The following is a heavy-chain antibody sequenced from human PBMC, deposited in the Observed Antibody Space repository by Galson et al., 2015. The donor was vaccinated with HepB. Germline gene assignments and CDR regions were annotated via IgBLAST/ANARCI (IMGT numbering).Heavy chain of an antibody. Sequence: SVKVSCKASGYTFTSYAMHWVRQAPGQRLEWMGWINAGNGNTKYSQKFQGRVTITRDTSASTAYMELSSLRSEDTAMYYCSLTGDYRSGYYFDYWGQGTLVTVSS. V-gene: IGHV1-3*01. CDR2: INAGNGNT. CDR1: GYTFTSYA. J-gene: IGHJ4*02. CDR3: SLTGDYRSGYYFDY. D-gene: IGHD3-9*01.